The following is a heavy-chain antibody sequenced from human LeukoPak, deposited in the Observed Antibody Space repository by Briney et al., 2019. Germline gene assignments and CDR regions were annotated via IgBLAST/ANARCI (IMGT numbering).Heavy chain of an antibody. J-gene: IGHJ4*02. V-gene: IGHV3-23*01. D-gene: IGHD5-12*01. CDR1: GFTFNTNA. CDR2: ISGRTGGT. CDR3: AKCGNSGCHLIDY. Sequence: GGSLRLSCAASGFTFNTNAMSWVRQAPGKGLEWVSAISGRTGGTYYADSVKGRFTISRDNSKSTLYLQMDSLRAEDTAVYYCAKCGNSGCHLIDYWGQGALVTVSS.